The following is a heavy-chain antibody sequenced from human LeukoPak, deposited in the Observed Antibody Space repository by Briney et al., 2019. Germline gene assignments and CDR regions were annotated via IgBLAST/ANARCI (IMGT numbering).Heavy chain of an antibody. D-gene: IGHD2-8*01. CDR2: INHSGST. CDR1: GGSFSGYY. V-gene: IGHV4-34*01. CDR3: ARTGRVCGSHYFDY. Sequence: SETLSLTCAVYGGSFSGYYWSWIRQPPGKGLEWIGEINHSGSTNYNPSLKSRVTISVDTSKNQFSLKLSSVTAADTAVYYCARTGRVCGSHYFDYWGQGTLVTVSS. J-gene: IGHJ4*02.